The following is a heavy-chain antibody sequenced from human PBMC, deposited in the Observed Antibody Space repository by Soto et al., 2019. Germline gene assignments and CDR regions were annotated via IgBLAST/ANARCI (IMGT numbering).Heavy chain of an antibody. D-gene: IGHD3-3*01. CDR2: IYSGYTT. J-gene: IGHJ4*01. V-gene: IGHV3-53*01. Sequence: EVQLVESGGGLIQPGGSLSFSCVASGFIVSSNHMSWVRQAPGKGLEWDSDIYSGYTTYYADSVEGPFTISRDGSKNPLYLQINSLRVEDTAVYYCVGGPSVHILRLVEWPYGDYGGHRTLVAVSS. CDR3: VGGPSVHILRLVEWPYGDY. CDR1: GFIVSSNH.